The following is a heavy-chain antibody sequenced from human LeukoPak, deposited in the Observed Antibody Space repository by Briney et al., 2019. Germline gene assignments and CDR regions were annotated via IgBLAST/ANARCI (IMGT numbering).Heavy chain of an antibody. D-gene: IGHD6-19*01. J-gene: IGHJ4*02. CDR3: AKTTVGYSSGRYPGWPADC. CDR2: ICGSGGCT. Sequence: QAGGSLRLSCEASGFTFNTYAIYWVRQAPGKGLEWVSGICGSGGCTYYADSVKGRFTISRDNSKNTVYLQMNSLTVDDTAVYYCAKTTVGYSSGRYPGWPADCWGQGTLVTVSS. CDR1: GFTFNTYA. V-gene: IGHV3-23*01.